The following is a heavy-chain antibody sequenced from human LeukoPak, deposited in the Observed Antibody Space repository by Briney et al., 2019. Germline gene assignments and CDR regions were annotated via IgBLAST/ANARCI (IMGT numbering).Heavy chain of an antibody. D-gene: IGHD3-9*01. CDR1: GGTFSNYA. V-gene: IGHV1-69*06. CDR2: IIPIFGTA. CDR3: ARGEQLRYFDSSLDYYYYYGMDV. J-gene: IGHJ6*04. Sequence: ASVKVSCKASGGTFSNYAINWVRQAPGQGLEWMGGIIPIFGTANYAQKFQGRVTITADKSTSTAYMELSSLRSEDTAVYYCARGEQLRYFDSSLDYYYYYGMDVWGKGTTVTVSS.